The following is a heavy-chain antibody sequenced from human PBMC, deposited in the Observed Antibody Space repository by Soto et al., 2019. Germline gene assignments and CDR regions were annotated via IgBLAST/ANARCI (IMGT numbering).Heavy chain of an antibody. CDR2: ILYDGSNK. D-gene: IGHD4-4*01. J-gene: IGHJ6*02. V-gene: IGHV3-33*08. CDR3: ARENPTTVTFRWGMDV. Sequence: GGSLRLSCAASGFTFSSYGMHWVRQAPGKGLEWVAVILYDGSNKYYADSVKGRFTISRDNSKNTLYLQMNSLRAEDTVVYYCARENPTTVTFRWGMDVWGQGTTVTVSS. CDR1: GFTFSSYG.